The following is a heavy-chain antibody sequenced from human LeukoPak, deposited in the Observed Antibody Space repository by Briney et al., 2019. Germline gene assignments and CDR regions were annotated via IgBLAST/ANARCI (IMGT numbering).Heavy chain of an antibody. V-gene: IGHV4-4*02. CDR2: IYRSGST. J-gene: IGHJ5*02. D-gene: IGHD6-13*01. CDR3: ARVGSSSWYSAHWFDP. Sequence: SETLSLTCAVSGGSISSSNWWSWVRQPPGKGLEWIGEIYRSGSTNYNPSLKSRVTISVDKSKNQFSLKLSSVTAADTAVYYCARVGSSSWYSAHWFDPWGQGTLVTVSS. CDR1: GGSISSSNW.